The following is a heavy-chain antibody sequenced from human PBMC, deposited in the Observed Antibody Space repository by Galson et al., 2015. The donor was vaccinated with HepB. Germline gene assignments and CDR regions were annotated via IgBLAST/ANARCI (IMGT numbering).Heavy chain of an antibody. V-gene: IGHV1-18*01. CDR2: TSAYNGNT. J-gene: IGHJ6*02. CDR3: AIEIVGATYYKYYYGMDV. CDR1: GYTFTSYG. D-gene: IGHD1-26*01. Sequence: QSGAEVKKPGASVKVSCKASGYTFTSYGISWVRQAPGQGLEWMGWTSAYNGNTNYAQKLQGRVTMTTDTSTSTAYMELRSLRSDDTAVYYCAIEIVGATYYKYYYGMDVWGQGTTVTVSS.